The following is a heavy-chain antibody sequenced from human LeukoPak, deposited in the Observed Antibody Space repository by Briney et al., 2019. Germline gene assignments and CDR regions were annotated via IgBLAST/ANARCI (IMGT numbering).Heavy chain of an antibody. D-gene: IGHD3/OR15-3a*01. Sequence: PGGSLRLSCAASGSTFSSDWMSWVRQAPGKGLEWVANMDQDGSVRQYVDSVKGRFTISRDNAKNSLFLQMNSLRAQDTAVYFCSSGPNFYYWGQGTLVTVSS. CDR1: GSTFSSDW. CDR3: SSGPNFYY. J-gene: IGHJ4*02. V-gene: IGHV3-7*05. CDR2: MDQDGSVR.